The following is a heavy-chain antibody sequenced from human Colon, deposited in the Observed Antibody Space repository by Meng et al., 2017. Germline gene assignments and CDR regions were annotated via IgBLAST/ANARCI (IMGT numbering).Heavy chain of an antibody. V-gene: IGHV4-4*02. Sequence: QVQLQESGPGRVKPSGTLSLTCAVSGDSISSGNGWTWVRQPPGKGLEWIGEIYPSGRTSSNPSLQGRVTILLDKSKNQFSLELNSVTAADTAIYYCARGRGSYSSIDFWGQGTLVTVSS. CDR1: GDSISSGNG. CDR2: IYPSGRT. J-gene: IGHJ4*02. D-gene: IGHD1-26*01. CDR3: ARGRGSYSSIDF.